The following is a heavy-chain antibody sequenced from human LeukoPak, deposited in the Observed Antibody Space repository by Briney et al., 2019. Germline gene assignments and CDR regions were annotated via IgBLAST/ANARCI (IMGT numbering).Heavy chain of an antibody. CDR1: GFTFSTYS. Sequence: GGSLRLSCVASGFTFSTYSMSWVRQAPGKGLEWVANINEDGSEKFYVDSVKGRFTISRDNAKDSLYLQMNSLRVEDTAVFYCARIHQLADDFWGQGPLVAVSS. J-gene: IGHJ4*02. D-gene: IGHD3-3*02. CDR3: ARIHQLADDF. V-gene: IGHV3-7*01. CDR2: INEDGSEK.